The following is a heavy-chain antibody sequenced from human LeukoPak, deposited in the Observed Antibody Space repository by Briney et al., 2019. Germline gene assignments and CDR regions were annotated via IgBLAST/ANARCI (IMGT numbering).Heavy chain of an antibody. V-gene: IGHV3-7*01. CDR2: MKLDGSEE. CDR3: ARTARYCSSGSWYSWFDP. CDR1: GFTFRSYW. Sequence: GGSLSLSCAASGFTFRSYWMSWVRQAPGKGLEWVANMKLDGSEEYYVDSVKGRFTISSDNARNSLYLQMNSLRVDDTAVYYCARTARYCSSGSWYSWFDPWGQGTLVTVSS. J-gene: IGHJ5*02. D-gene: IGHD2-15*01.